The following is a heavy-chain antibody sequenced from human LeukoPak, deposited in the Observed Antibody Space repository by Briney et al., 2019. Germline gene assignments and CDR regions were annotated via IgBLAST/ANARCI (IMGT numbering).Heavy chain of an antibody. CDR2: IWYDGSNK. CDR3: ARDAN. V-gene: IGHV3-33*01. Sequence: GGSLRLSCAASGFTFSSYGMHWVRQAPGKGLEWVAVIWYDGSNKYYADSVKGRFTISRDNAKNSLSLEMNSLRAEDTAVYYCARDANWGQGTLVNVFS. CDR1: GFTFSSYG. J-gene: IGHJ4*02.